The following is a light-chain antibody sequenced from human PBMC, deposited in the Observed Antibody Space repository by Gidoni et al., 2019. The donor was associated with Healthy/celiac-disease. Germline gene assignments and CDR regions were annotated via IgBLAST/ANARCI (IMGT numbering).Light chain of an antibody. CDR2: DAS. J-gene: IGKJ1*01. V-gene: IGKV3-11*01. CDR1: QSVSSY. CDR3: QQRSNWPPS. Sequence: PATLSLSPGERATLSYRASQSVSSYLAWYQQKPGQAPRLLIYDASNRATGIPARFSGSGSGTDFTLTISSLEPEDFAVYYCQQRSNWPPSFGQGTKVEIK.